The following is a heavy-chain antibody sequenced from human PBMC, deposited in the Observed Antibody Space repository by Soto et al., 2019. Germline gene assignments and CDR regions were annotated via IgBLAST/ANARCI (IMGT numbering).Heavy chain of an antibody. D-gene: IGHD1-1*01. CDR1: GYTFTSYG. J-gene: IGHJ6*02. Sequence: ASVKVSCKASGYTFTSYGISWVRQAPGQGLEWMGWISAYNGNTNYAQKLQGRVTMTTDTSTSTAYMELRSLRSDDTAVDYCARDTAGTTYLSSYGMAVWGQGTTVTVSS. CDR3: ARDTAGTTYLSSYGMAV. CDR2: ISAYNGNT. V-gene: IGHV1-18*04.